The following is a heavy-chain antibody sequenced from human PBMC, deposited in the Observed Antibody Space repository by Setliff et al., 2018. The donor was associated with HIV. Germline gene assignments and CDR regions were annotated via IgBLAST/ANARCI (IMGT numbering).Heavy chain of an antibody. CDR2: MNPNSEVT. CDR1: GYTFSSYD. Sequence: GASVKVSCKASGYTFSSYDINWVRQATGQGLEWMGWMNPNSEVTNYAQKFQGRVTMTRDTSISTAYMELSRLTSDDTAVYYCAAVGYHDSSGLHDCWGPGTLVTVSS. V-gene: IGHV1-2*02. J-gene: IGHJ4*02. CDR3: AAVGYHDSSGLHDC. D-gene: IGHD3-22*01.